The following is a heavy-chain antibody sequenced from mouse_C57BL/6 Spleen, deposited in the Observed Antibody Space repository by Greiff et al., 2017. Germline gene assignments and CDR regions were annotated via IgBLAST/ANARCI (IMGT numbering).Heavy chain of an antibody. D-gene: IGHD1-1*01. J-gene: IGHJ2*01. CDR1: GYTFTSYW. V-gene: IGHV1-59*01. CDR3: ARGNYYGSSLFDY. Sequence: VQLQQPGAELVRPGTSVKLSCKASGYTFTSYWMHWVKQRPGQGLEWIGVIDPSDSYTNYNQKFKGKATLTVDTSSSTAYMQLSSLTSEDSAVYYCARGNYYGSSLFDYWGQGTTLTVSS. CDR2: IDPSDSYT.